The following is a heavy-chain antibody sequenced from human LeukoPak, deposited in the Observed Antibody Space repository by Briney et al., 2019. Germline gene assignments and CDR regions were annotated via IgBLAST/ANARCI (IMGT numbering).Heavy chain of an antibody. V-gene: IGHV3-21*01. Sequence: GGSLRLSCAASVFTFSTYAMNWVSQAPGEGLKWVSCITGDSAYIYYADSVKGRFTISRDNAKNSLYLQMNSLRAEDTAVYYCARYGVSSSTSYIDFWGQGTLVTVSS. CDR2: ITGDSAYI. CDR1: VFTFSTYA. J-gene: IGHJ4*02. CDR3: ARYGVSSSTSYIDF. D-gene: IGHD2-2*01.